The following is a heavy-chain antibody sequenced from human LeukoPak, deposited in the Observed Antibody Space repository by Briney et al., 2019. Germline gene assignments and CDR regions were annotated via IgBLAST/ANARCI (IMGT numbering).Heavy chain of an antibody. V-gene: IGHV4-34*01. D-gene: IGHD3-16*01. CDR3: AGGFRLHVSLGNWFDL. CDR1: GGTFRGYY. CDR2: IDHSGST. J-gene: IGHJ5*02. Sequence: PSETLSLTCAVSGGTFRGYYWSWIRQPPGKGLAWIGEIDHSGSTNYNPSLESRLTLSVDTSKSQVSLNLNSVTAADTAVYYCAGGFRLHVSLGNWFDLRGQGNLVTVSS.